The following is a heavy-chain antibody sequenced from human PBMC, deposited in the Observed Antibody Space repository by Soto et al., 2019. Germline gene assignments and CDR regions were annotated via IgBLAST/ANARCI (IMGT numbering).Heavy chain of an antibody. V-gene: IGHV4-31*03. Sequence: SETLSLTCTVSGGSISSGGYYWSWIRQHPGKGLEWIGYIYYSGSTYYNPSLKSRVTISADTSKNQFSLKLSSVTAADTAVYYCARATRGPSSGYYQLDYWGQGTLVTVSS. CDR2: IYYSGST. CDR1: GGSISSGGYY. D-gene: IGHD3-22*01. J-gene: IGHJ4*02. CDR3: ARATRGPSSGYYQLDY.